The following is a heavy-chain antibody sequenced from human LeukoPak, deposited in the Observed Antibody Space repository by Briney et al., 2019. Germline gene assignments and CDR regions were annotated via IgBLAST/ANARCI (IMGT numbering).Heavy chain of an antibody. V-gene: IGHV4-31*03. D-gene: IGHD3-22*01. CDR3: SGGHDSRSLGY. J-gene: IGHJ4*02. Sequence: PPRTLSLTCTESVASFKSDDHNRNSVRHSPGEGLEWSESIDSSGMMYYNPCLESRATMSRDTSKTQFTPNLNSVTAANTAVYVCSGGHDSRSLGYWGQGILVTVSS. CDR2: IDSSGMM. CDR1: VASFKSDDHN.